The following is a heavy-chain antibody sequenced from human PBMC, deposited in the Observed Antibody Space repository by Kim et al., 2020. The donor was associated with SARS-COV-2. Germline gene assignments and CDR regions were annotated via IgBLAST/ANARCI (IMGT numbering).Heavy chain of an antibody. J-gene: IGHJ6*02. Sequence: SETLSLTCTVSGGTISSSSYYWGWIRQPPGKGLEWIGSIYYSGSTYYNPPLKSRVTISVDTSKNQFSLKLSSVTAADTAVYYCARLNLFDWLPYYYYYGMDVWGQGTTVTVSS. CDR3: ARLNLFDWLPYYYYYGMDV. CDR1: GGTISSSSYY. V-gene: IGHV4-39*01. D-gene: IGHD3-9*01. CDR2: IYYSGST.